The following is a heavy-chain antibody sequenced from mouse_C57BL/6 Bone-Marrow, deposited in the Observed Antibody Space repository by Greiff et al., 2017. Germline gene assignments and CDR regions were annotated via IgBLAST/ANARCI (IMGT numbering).Heavy chain of an antibody. CDR3: AREGTVVAFDY. V-gene: IGHV1-69*01. J-gene: IGHJ2*01. CDR1: GYTFTSYW. Sequence: QVQLQQPGAELVMPGASVKLSCKASGYTFTSYWMHWVKQRPGQGLEWFGEIDPSDSYTNYNQKFKGKSTLTVDKSSSTAYMPLSSLTSKDSAVYYCAREGTVVAFDYWGQGTTLTVSS. CDR2: IDPSDSYT. D-gene: IGHD1-1*01.